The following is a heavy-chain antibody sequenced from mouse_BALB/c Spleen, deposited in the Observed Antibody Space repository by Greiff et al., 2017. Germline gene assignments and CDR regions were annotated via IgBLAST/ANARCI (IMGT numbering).Heavy chain of an antibody. V-gene: IGHV1-5*01. CDR2: IYPGNSDT. D-gene: IGHD1-1*01. J-gene: IGHJ4*01. Sequence: VQLQQSGTVLARPGASVKMSCKASGYTFTSYWMHWVKQRPGQGLEWIGAIYPGNSDTSYNQKFKGKAKLTAVTSTSTAYMELSSLTNEDSAVYYCTRWNYGSSYNAMDYWGQGTSVTVSS. CDR1: GYTFTSYW. CDR3: TRWNYGSSYNAMDY.